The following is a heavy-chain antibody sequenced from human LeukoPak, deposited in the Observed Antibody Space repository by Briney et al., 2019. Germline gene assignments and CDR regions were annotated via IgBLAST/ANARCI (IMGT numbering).Heavy chain of an antibody. CDR3: ARVCDYVWGSYRYDSPRRARNWFDP. CDR2: IKQDGSEK. J-gene: IGHJ5*02. V-gene: IGHV3-7*01. CDR1: GFSFSDYW. D-gene: IGHD3-16*02. Sequence: GGSLRLSCATSGFSFSDYWMNWVRQAPGKGLEWVANIKQDGSEKYYVDSVKGRFTISRDNAKNSLYLQMNSLRVEDTAVYYCARVCDYVWGSYRYDSPRRARNWFDPWGQGTLVTVSS.